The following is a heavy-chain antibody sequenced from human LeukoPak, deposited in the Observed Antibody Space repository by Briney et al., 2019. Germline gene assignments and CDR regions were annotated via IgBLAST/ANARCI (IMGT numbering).Heavy chain of an antibody. V-gene: IGHV1-2*02. CDR3: ARDGDIVVVPAAMPAGTPDY. CDR1: GYTFTGYY. J-gene: IGHJ4*02. D-gene: IGHD2-2*01. CDR2: INPNSGGT. Sequence: ASVKVSCKASGYTFTGYYMHWVRQAPGQGLEWMGWINPNSGGTNYAQKFQGRVTMTRDTSISTAYMELSRLRSDDTAVYYCARDGDIVVVPAAMPAGTPDYWGQGTLVTVSS.